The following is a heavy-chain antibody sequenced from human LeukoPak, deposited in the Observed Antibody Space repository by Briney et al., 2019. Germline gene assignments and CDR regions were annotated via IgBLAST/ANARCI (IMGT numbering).Heavy chain of an antibody. J-gene: IGHJ4*02. V-gene: IGHV4-59*01. D-gene: IGHD5-18*01. CDR1: GGSISSYY. CDR3: ARGKDTAMVTGFDY. Sequence: PSETLSLTCTVSGGSISSYYWSWIRQPPGKGLEWIGYIYYSGSTNYNPSLKSRVTISVDTSKNQFSLKLSSVTAADTAVYYCARGKDTAMVTGFDYWGQGTLVTVSS. CDR2: IYYSGST.